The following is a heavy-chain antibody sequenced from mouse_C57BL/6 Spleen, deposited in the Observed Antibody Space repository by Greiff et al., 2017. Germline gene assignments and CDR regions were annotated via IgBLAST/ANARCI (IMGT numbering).Heavy chain of an antibody. D-gene: IGHD2-2*01. CDR3: TRSRLLWLRRLDY. CDR2: IDPETGGT. Sequence: QVQLQQSGAELVRPGASVTLSCKASGYTFTDYEMHWVKQTPVHGLEWIGAIDPETGGTAYNQKFKGKAILTADKSSSTAYMELRSLTSEDSAVYYCTRSRLLWLRRLDYWGQGATLTVSS. CDR1: GYTFTDYE. V-gene: IGHV1-15*01. J-gene: IGHJ2*01.